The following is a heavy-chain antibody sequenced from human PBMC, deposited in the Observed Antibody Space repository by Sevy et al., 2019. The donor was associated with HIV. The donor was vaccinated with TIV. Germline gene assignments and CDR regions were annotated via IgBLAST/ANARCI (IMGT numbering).Heavy chain of an antibody. D-gene: IGHD1-26*01. J-gene: IGHJ3*01. CDR2: IVGSGSTI. CDR1: GFTFSIYT. Sequence: GGSLRLSCAASGFTFSIYTMSWVRQAPGKGLECVSYIVGSGSTIYYADSVKGRFTICKDNAKNLLFLQMNSLRAEDTAVYYCGREIVGGPFDFWGQGTMVTVSS. CDR3: GREIVGGPFDF. V-gene: IGHV3-48*01.